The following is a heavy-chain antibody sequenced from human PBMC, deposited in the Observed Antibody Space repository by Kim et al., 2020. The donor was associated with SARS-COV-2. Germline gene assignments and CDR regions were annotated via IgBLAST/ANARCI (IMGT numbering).Heavy chain of an antibody. D-gene: IGHD2-15*01. CDR3: ARNSVVDTDLGP. Sequence: GGSLRLSCAASGFTFSSHVMHWVRQAPGKGLEWVALISYEGSTQRYTDSVKGRFTVSRDNSKNILFLQMNSLRPEDTAVYYCARNSVVDTDLGPWGQGTLVTVSS. V-gene: IGHV3-30*03. CDR1: GFTFSSHV. CDR2: ISYEGSTQ. J-gene: IGHJ5*01.